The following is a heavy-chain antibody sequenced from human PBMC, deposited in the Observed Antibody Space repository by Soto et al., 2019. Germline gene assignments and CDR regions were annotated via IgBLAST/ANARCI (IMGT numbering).Heavy chain of an antibody. CDR2: ISSNGGST. V-gene: IGHV3-64*01. Sequence: EVQLVESGGGLVQPGGSLRLSCAASGFTFSSYAMHWVRQAPGKGLEYVSAISSNGGSTYYANSVKGRFTISRDNSKNTLYLQMGSLRAEDMAVYYCASGDGVIPYWGQGTLVTVSS. CDR3: ASGDGVIPY. J-gene: IGHJ4*02. CDR1: GFTFSSYA. D-gene: IGHD3-16*02.